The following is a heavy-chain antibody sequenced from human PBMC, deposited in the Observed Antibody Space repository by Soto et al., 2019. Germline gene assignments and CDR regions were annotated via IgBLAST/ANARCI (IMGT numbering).Heavy chain of an antibody. J-gene: IGHJ5*02. CDR1: GYSFTSYW. Sequence: ESLQISCKGSGYSFTSYWIGWVRQMPGKGLEWMGIIYPGDSDTRYSPSFQGQVTISADKSISTAYLQWSSLKASDTAMYYCARRSSIPAGRWFDPCGQRTLDTVSS. CDR3: ARRSSIPAGRWFDP. V-gene: IGHV5-51*01. D-gene: IGHD2-21*01. CDR2: IYPGDSDT.